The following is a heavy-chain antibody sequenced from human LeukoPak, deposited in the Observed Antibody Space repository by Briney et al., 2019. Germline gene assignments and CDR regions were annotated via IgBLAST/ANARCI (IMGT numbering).Heavy chain of an antibody. CDR2: NT. J-gene: IGHJ2*01. CDR1: GFTFSSY. Sequence: LRLSCAASGFTFSSYWSWIRQHPGKGLEWIGYNTYYNPSLKSRVTISVDTSKSQFSLKLTSVTAADTAVYHCARAILTPSGFVWHFDLWGRGTLVTVSS. V-gene: IGHV4-31*02. D-gene: IGHD3-3*01. CDR3: ARAILTPSGFVWHFDL.